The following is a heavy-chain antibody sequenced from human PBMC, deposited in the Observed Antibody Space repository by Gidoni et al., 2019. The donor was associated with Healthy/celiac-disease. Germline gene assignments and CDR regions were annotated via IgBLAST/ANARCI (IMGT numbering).Heavy chain of an antibody. CDR1: GYTFTGYY. CDR2: INPNSGGT. J-gene: IGHJ5*02. Sequence: QVQLVQSGAEVKKPGASVKVSCTASGYTFTGYYMHWVRQAPGQGLEWMGWINPNSGGTNYAQKFQGWVTMTRDTPISTAYMELSRLRSDDTAVYYCARSSSSSYWFDPWGQGTLVTVSS. D-gene: IGHD6-6*01. V-gene: IGHV1-2*04. CDR3: ARSSSSSYWFDP.